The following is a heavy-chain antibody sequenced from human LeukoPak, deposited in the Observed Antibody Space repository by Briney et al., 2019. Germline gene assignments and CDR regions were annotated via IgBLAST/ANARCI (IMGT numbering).Heavy chain of an antibody. CDR3: ASYTMVRGREAFDI. Sequence: GASVKVSCKASGYTFTSYGISWVRQAPGQGLEWMGWIGAYNGNTNYAQKLQGRVTMTTDTSTSTAYMELRSLRSDDTAVYYCASYTMVRGREAFDIWGQGTMVTVSS. D-gene: IGHD3-10*01. CDR2: IGAYNGNT. J-gene: IGHJ3*02. CDR1: GYTFTSYG. V-gene: IGHV1-18*01.